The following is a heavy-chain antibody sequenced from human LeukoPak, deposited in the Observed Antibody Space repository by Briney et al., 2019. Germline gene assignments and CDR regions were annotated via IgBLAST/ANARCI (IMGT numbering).Heavy chain of an antibody. CDR1: GFTFSNAW. J-gene: IGHJ4*02. V-gene: IGHV3-15*01. D-gene: IGHD1-14*01. CDR3: TIDEPRGIDY. CDR2: IKSKTDGGTT. Sequence: GGSLRLSCAASGFTFSNAWMSWVRQAPGKGLEWVDRIKSKTDGGTTDYAAPVKGRFTISRDDSKNTLYLQMNSLKTEDTAVYYCTIDEPRGIDYWGQGTLVTVSS.